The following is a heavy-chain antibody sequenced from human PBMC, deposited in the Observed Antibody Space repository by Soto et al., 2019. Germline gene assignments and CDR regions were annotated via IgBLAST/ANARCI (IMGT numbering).Heavy chain of an antibody. Sequence: TGGSLRLSCAASGFTFSSYGMHWVRQAPGKGLEWVAVISSDGSNTYYADSVKGRFTISRDNSKNTLYLQMNSLRAEDTAVYYCAKTHSSGWYFLAYWGQGSLVTVSS. CDR3: AKTHSSGWYFLAY. D-gene: IGHD6-19*01. CDR1: GFTFSSYG. CDR2: ISSDGSNT. V-gene: IGHV3-30*18. J-gene: IGHJ4*02.